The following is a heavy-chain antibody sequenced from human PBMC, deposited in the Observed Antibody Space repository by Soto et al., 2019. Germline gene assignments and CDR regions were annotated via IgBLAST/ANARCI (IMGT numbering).Heavy chain of an antibody. J-gene: IGHJ5*02. CDR1: GYSFTSYY. Sequence: ASVKVSCNASGYSFTSYYMHWVLQAPGQGLEWMGIINPSGGSTSYAQKFQGRVTMTTDTSTSTAYMELRSLRSDDTAVYYCGRDDSDFPIPNWFDPWGQGTLVTVSS. V-gene: IGHV1-46*01. D-gene: IGHD3-3*01. CDR2: INPSGGST. CDR3: GRDDSDFPIPNWFDP.